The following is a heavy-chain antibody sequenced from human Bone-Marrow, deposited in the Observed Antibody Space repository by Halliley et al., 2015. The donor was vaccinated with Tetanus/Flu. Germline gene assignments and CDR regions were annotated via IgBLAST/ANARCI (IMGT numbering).Heavy chain of an antibody. Sequence: GSTDYNPSLKSRVTISVDTSKNQFSLKLNSVTAADTAVYYCASLPADYEFWNSDREHYYGLDVWGHGTTVIVSS. CDR3: ASLPADYEFWNSDREHYYGLDV. D-gene: IGHD3-3*01. J-gene: IGHJ6*02. CDR2: GST. V-gene: IGHV4-59*01.